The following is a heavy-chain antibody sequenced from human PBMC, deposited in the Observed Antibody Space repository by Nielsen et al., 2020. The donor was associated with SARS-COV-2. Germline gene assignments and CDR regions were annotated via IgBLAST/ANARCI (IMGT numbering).Heavy chain of an antibody. CDR2: ISSSSSTI. CDR3: AKKVGDY. CDR1: GFTFSSYS. D-gene: IGHD3-10*01. J-gene: IGHJ4*02. V-gene: IGHV3-48*01. Sequence: GESLKISCAASGFTFSSYSMNWVRQAPGKGLEWVSYISSSSSTIYYADSVKGRFTISRDNSKNTLYLQMNSLRAEDTAVYYCAKKVGDYWGQGTLVTVSS.